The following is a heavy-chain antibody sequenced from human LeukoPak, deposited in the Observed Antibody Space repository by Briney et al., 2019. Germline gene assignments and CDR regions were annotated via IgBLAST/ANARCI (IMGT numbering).Heavy chain of an antibody. CDR3: ARFVYGSGSYSMRGPFDY. CDR2: IYHSGIT. V-gene: IGHV4-59*08. J-gene: IGHJ4*02. Sequence: SETLSLTRTVSGGSISTYYWSWIRQPPGKGLEWIGYIYHSGITNYNPSLKSRVTISVDTSKSQFSLKLSSVTAADTAMYYCARFVYGSGSYSMRGPFDYWGQGTLVTVSP. CDR1: GGSISTYY. D-gene: IGHD3-10*01.